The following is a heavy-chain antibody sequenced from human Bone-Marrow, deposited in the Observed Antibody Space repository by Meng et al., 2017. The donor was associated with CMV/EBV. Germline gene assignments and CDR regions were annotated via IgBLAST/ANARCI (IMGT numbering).Heavy chain of an antibody. CDR2: IIPIFGTA. J-gene: IGHJ6*02. V-gene: IGHV1-69*05. CDR3: ATSFVTTEYYYGMDV. D-gene: IGHD4-11*01. CDR1: GGTFSSYA. Sequence: SVKVSCKASGGTFSSYAISWVRQAPGQGLEWMGGIIPIFGTANYAQKFQGRVTITTDESTSTAYMELSSLRSEDTAVYYCATSFVTTEYYYGMDVWGQGTTVTVSS.